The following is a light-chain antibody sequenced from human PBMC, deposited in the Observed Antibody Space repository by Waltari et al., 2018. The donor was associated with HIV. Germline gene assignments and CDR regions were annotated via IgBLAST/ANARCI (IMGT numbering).Light chain of an antibody. Sequence: QTALTQPASVSGSPGQSITISCTGPSSDVGAYNLFSLYQQHPGKSPRLIIYDVSERPTGVSNRFTGSKSGNTASLTISGLQAEDEADYYCCSYVSEIVPCVFGGGTKLTVL. V-gene: IGLV2-23*02. J-gene: IGLJ3*02. CDR3: CSYVSEIVPCV. CDR1: SSDVGAYNL. CDR2: DVS.